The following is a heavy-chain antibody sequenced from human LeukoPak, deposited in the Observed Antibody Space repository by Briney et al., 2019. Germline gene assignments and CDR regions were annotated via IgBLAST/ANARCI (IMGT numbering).Heavy chain of an antibody. CDR1: GFTFSSYW. CDR2: IKQDGSEK. V-gene: IGHV3-7*01. Sequence: PGGSLRLSCAASGFTFSSYWMSWVRQAPGKGLEWVANIKQDGSEKYYVDSVKGRFTISRDNAKNSLYLQMNSLRAEDTAVYYCARDAGRGYYVTFFDYWGQGTLVTVSS. D-gene: IGHD1-26*01. J-gene: IGHJ4*02. CDR3: ARDAGRGYYVTFFDY.